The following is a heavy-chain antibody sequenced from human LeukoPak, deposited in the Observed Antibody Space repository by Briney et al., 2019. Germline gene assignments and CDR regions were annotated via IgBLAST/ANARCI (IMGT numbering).Heavy chain of an antibody. D-gene: IGHD6-19*01. CDR2: INHSGST. CDR3: ANGWTDFDY. CDR1: GGSFSGYY. J-gene: IGHJ4*02. V-gene: IGHV4-34*01. Sequence: PSETLSLTCAVYGGSFSGYYWSWIHQPPGKGLEWIGEINHSGSTNYNPSLKSRVTISVDTSKNQFSLKLSSVTAADTAVYYCANGWTDFDYWGQGTLVTVSS.